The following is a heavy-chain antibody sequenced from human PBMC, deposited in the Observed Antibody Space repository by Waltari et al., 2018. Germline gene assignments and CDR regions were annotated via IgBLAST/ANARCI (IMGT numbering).Heavy chain of an antibody. CDR3: ASFSSFGELSVY. V-gene: IGHV1-69*12. CDR1: GGTFSSYA. Sequence: QVQLVQSGAEVKKPGSSVKVSCKASGGTFSSYALSWVRQAPGQGLEWMGGVIPIFGTANYAQKFQGRVTITADESTSTAYMELSSLRSEDTAEYYCASFSSFGELSVYWGQGTLVTVSS. D-gene: IGHD3-10*01. J-gene: IGHJ4*02. CDR2: VIPIFGTA.